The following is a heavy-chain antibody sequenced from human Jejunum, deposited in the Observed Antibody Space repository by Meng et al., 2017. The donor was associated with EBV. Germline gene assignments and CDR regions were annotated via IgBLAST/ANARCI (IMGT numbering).Heavy chain of an antibody. CDR1: GYTFTSFD. V-gene: IGHV1-8*01. CDR2: MNPNSGYT. CDR3: ARAMDFFDY. J-gene: IGHJ4*02. D-gene: IGHD5-24*01. Sequence: QVQLVQSGAEVKKPGASVKVSCKTSGYTFTSFDINWVRQAPGQGLEWMGCMNPNSGYTVYAQKFQGRVAMTRDTSMSTVFMELTSLRSEDTAVYYCARAMDFFDYWDQGTLVTVAS.